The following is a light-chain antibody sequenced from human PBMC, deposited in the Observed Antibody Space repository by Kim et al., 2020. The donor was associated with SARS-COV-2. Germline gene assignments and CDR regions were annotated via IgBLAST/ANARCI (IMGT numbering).Light chain of an antibody. V-gene: IGKV1-39*01. CDR2: AAS. CDR1: QPIINF. Sequence: ASVGDRVTITCRASQPIINFLNWYQQRTGKAPRFVISAASSLQSGVPSRFSVSGSGTEFVLSINSLQPEDFATYYCQQTYSNPWTFGRGTKVDIK. J-gene: IGKJ1*01. CDR3: QQTYSNPWT.